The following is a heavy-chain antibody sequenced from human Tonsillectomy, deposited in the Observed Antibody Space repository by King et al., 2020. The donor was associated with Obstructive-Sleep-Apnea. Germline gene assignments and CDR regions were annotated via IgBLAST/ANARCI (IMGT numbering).Heavy chain of an antibody. CDR1: GYTFTDYY. CDR3: AKVGDITYYYDSSGSQD. V-gene: IGHV1-2*02. D-gene: IGHD3-22*01. CDR2: INPNRGGT. Sequence: VQLVESGAEVKKPGASVKVSCKASGYTFTDYYMHWVRQAPGQGLEWMGWINPNRGGTNYAQKFQGRVTMTRDTSISTAYMELSRLRSDDTAVYYCAKVGDITYYYDSSGSQDWGQGTLVTVSS. J-gene: IGHJ4*02.